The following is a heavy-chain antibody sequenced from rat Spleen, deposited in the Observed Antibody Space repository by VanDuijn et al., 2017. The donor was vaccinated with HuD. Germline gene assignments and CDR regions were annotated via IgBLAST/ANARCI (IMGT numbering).Heavy chain of an antibody. CDR1: GYSITSNY. J-gene: IGHJ2*01. CDR3: DANYDGTYYYFDY. D-gene: IGHD1-12*02. Sequence: EVQLQESGPALVKPSQSLSLTCSVTGYSITSNYWGWIRKFPGDKMEWMGYISYSGSTGFNPSLKSRISITRDTSKNQFFLQVNSVTTEDTATYYCDANYDGTYYYFDYWGQGVMVTVSS. CDR2: ISYSGST. V-gene: IGHV3-1*01.